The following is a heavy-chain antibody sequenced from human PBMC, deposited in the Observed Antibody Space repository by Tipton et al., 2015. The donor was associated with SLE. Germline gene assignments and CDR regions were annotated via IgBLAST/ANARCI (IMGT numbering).Heavy chain of an antibody. CDR2: IFYTGST. V-gene: IGHV4-39*07. Sequence: TLSLTCTASDGSIRSTNYYWGWIRQPPGKGLEWIGSIFYTGSTYYNPSLKSRVSFSIDTSKHQFSLKLNSVTAADTAVYYCARRHYSGPFDSWGQGTLVTVSS. CDR1: DGSIRSTNYY. J-gene: IGHJ4*02. CDR3: ARRHYSGPFDS. D-gene: IGHD5-12*01.